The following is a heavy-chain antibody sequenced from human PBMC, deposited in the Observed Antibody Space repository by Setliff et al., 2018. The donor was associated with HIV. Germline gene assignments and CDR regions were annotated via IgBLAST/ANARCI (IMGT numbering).Heavy chain of an antibody. Sequence: SETLSLTCTVSGGSISSYYWSWIRQTPGKELEWIGNIYHSGSTNYNPSLKSRVTISVDTSKNQFSLTLSSVTAADTAVYYCVRQHDSDFSGDPDWFDPWGQGILVTVSS. D-gene: IGHD2-15*01. CDR2: IYHSGST. V-gene: IGHV4-59*08. J-gene: IGHJ5*02. CDR1: GGSISSYY. CDR3: VRQHDSDFSGDPDWFDP.